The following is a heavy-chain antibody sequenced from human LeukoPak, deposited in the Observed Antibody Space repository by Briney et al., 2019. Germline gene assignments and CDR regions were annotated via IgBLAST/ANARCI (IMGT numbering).Heavy chain of an antibody. CDR3: ARLMTTVTRDAFDI. CDR2: IYYSGST. CDR1: GGSISNYY. J-gene: IGHJ3*02. V-gene: IGHV4-59*12. D-gene: IGHD4-17*01. Sequence: SETLSLTCTVSGGSISNYYWSWIRQPPGKGLEWIGYIYYSGSTNYNPSLKSRVTISVDTSKNQFSLKLSSVTAADTAVYYCARLMTTVTRDAFDIWGQGTMVTVSS.